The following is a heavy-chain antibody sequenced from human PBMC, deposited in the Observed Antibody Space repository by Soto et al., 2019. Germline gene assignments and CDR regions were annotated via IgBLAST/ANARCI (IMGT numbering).Heavy chain of an antibody. D-gene: IGHD3-10*01. Sequence: SVKVSCKASGGTFSSYAISWVRQAPGQGLEWMGGIIPIFGTANYAQKFQGRVTITADESTSTAYMELSSLRSEDTAVYYCARGVYYYGSGMTYYYYYGMDVWGQGTSVTVSS. CDR2: IIPIFGTA. CDR3: ARGVYYYGSGMTYYYYYGMDV. CDR1: GGTFSSYA. J-gene: IGHJ6*02. V-gene: IGHV1-69*13.